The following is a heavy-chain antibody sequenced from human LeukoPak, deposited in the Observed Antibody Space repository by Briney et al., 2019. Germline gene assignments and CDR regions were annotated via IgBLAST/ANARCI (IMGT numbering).Heavy chain of an antibody. CDR2: IYYSGGT. CDR3: ARDSADGYYYYYGMDV. Sequence: SETPSLTCTVSGGSISSYYWSWIRQPPGKGLEWIGYIYYSGGTNYNPSLKSRVTISVDTSKNQFSLKLSSVTAADTAVYYCARDSADGYYYYYGMDVWGQGTTVTVSS. D-gene: IGHD5-24*01. J-gene: IGHJ6*02. CDR1: GGSISSYY. V-gene: IGHV4-59*01.